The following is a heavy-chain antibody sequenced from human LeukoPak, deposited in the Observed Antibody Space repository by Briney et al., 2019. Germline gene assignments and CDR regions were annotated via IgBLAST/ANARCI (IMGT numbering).Heavy chain of an antibody. Sequence: ASVKVSCKASGFHFTGYFIHWVRQAHGQGFEWMGWINPNSGGTNYAQKFQGRVTMTRDTSITTVYMELKTLRPDDTAIYYCARGNCAGGSCYSMDYWGQGTLVPVSS. D-gene: IGHD2-15*01. V-gene: IGHV1-2*02. J-gene: IGHJ4*02. CDR2: INPNSGGT. CDR3: ARGNCAGGSCYSMDY. CDR1: GFHFTGYF.